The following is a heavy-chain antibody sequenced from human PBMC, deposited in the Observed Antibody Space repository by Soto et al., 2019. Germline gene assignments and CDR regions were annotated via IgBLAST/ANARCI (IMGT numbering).Heavy chain of an antibody. J-gene: IGHJ3*02. CDR3: ARMHRLAPKRNAFDM. CDR1: GDSFISYF. CDR2: GHYSRNT. D-gene: IGHD3-9*01. Sequence: SETLSLTCTVSGDSFISYFWTWTRQPPGKGLEWIGYGHYSRNTNYNPSLKSRVTISVDTSKNMLSLELSSVTAAAPAVYYCARMHRLAPKRNAFDMRGQGTMVTVAS. V-gene: IGHV4-59*01.